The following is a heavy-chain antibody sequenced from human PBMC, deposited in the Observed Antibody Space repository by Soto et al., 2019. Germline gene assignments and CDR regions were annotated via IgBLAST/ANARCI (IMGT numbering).Heavy chain of an antibody. CDR2: ISGSGGST. D-gene: IGHD3-10*01. CDR3: AKAPTNYGSASYYYY. Sequence: EVQLLESGGGLVQPGGSLRLSCAASGFTFSSYAMSWVRQAPGKGLEWVSAISGSGGSTYYADSVKGRFTISRDNSKNTLYLHMNSLRAADTAVYYCAKAPTNYGSASYYYYWGQGTLVTVSS. J-gene: IGHJ4*02. V-gene: IGHV3-23*01. CDR1: GFTFSSYA.